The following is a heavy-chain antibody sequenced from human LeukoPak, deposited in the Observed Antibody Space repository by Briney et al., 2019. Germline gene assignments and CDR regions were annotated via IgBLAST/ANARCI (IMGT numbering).Heavy chain of an antibody. CDR2: ISGSGGST. CDR1: GFTFSSYA. Sequence: PGGSLRLSCAASGFTFSSYAMSWVRQAPGKGLEWVSAISGSGGSTYYADSVKGRFTISRDNSKNTLYLQMNSLRAEDTAAYYCAKDQDYGDYDSPSASFDYWGQGTLVTVSS. CDR3: AKDQDYGDYDSPSASFDY. J-gene: IGHJ4*02. V-gene: IGHV3-23*01. D-gene: IGHD4-17*01.